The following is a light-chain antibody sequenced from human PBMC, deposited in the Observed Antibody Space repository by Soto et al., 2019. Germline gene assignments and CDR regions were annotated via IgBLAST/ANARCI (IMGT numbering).Light chain of an antibody. CDR1: SNDVGGYNF. V-gene: IGLV2-14*01. CDR2: EVS. J-gene: IGLJ1*01. CDR3: SSHTRSSTRV. Sequence: QSALTQPASVSGSPGQSITISCTGTSNDVGGYNFVSWYQRHPGKAPKVVIYEVSNRPSGVYNRFSGSKSGNTASLKISCRQADDEDDYYCSSHTRSSTRVCVTGTKLTVL.